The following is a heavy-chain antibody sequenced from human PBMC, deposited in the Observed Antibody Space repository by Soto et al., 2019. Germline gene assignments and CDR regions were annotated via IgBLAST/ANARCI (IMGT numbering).Heavy chain of an antibody. Sequence: EESVKVSCKASGYTFTSYDINWVRQATGQGLEWMGWMNPNSGNTGYAQKFQGRVTMTRNTSISTAYMELSSLRSEDTAVYYCARVGAIWFGELSSFDYWGQGTLVTVSS. V-gene: IGHV1-8*01. CDR1: GYTFTSYD. D-gene: IGHD3-10*01. CDR2: MNPNSGNT. J-gene: IGHJ4*02. CDR3: ARVGAIWFGELSSFDY.